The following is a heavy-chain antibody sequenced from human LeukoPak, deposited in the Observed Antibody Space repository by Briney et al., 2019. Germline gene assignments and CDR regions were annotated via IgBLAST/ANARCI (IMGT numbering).Heavy chain of an antibody. D-gene: IGHD6-6*01. CDR2: IYYSGST. Sequence: SETLSLTCTVSGGSISSGGYYWSWLRQHPGRGLEWIGYIYYSGSTYYNPSLKSRVTISVDTAKNQFSLKLSSVTAADTAVYYCARLLVSSSSWFDPWGQGTLVTVSS. CDR3: ARLLVSSSSWFDP. CDR1: GGSISSGGYY. J-gene: IGHJ5*02. V-gene: IGHV4-31*03.